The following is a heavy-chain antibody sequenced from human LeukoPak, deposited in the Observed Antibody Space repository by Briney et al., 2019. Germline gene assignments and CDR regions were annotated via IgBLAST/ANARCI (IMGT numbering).Heavy chain of an antibody. Sequence: GGSLRLSCAASGFTFDDYGMNWVRQAPGKGLEWVSYISGSGTTISYADSVKGRFTISRDGTRNSLYLQMNSLRVEDTAVYYCARDLKAYSSSGGVDYWGQGTLVTVSS. V-gene: IGHV3-48*01. D-gene: IGHD6-13*01. J-gene: IGHJ4*02. CDR3: ARDLKAYSSSGGVDY. CDR2: ISGSGTTI. CDR1: GFTFDDYG.